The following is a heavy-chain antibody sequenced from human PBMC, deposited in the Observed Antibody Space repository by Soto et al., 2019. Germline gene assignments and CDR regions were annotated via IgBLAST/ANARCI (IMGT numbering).Heavy chain of an antibody. V-gene: IGHV6-1*01. Sequence: SQTLSLTCAISGDSVSSYSAAWNWIRQSPSGGLEWLGRTYYRSRFFSDYAESVKSRIIINPDTSKNQFSLQLKSVTPEDTAVYHCVRDRYSSSGWFDPCGQGTTVTVSA. CDR3: VRDRYSSSGWFDP. CDR2: TYYRSRFFS. J-gene: IGHJ5*02. D-gene: IGHD3-10*01. CDR1: GDSVSSYSAA.